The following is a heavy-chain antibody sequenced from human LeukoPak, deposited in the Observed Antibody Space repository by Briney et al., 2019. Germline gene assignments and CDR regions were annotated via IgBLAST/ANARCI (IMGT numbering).Heavy chain of an antibody. D-gene: IGHD5-12*01. CDR3: ARGGWQRLLHYYTMDV. V-gene: IGHV1-8*02. CDR1: GYTFTGYY. J-gene: IGHJ6*03. Sequence: ASVKVSCKASGYTFTGYYMHWVRQAPGQGLEWMGWMNPTSDNAVYAQRFQGRLTMTANNSITTAYMELRSLRSEDTAVYYCARGGWQRLLHYYTMDVWGEGTTVTISS. CDR2: MNPTSDNA.